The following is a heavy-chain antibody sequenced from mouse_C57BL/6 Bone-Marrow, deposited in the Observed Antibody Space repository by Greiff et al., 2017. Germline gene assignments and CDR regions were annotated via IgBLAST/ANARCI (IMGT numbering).Heavy chain of an antibody. CDR1: GYTFTDYE. J-gene: IGHJ1*03. CDR2: IDPETGGT. D-gene: IGHD1-1*01. CDR3: TRCYGSSYDWYFDV. V-gene: IGHV1-15*01. Sequence: VQLQQSGAELVRPGASVTLSCKASGYTFTDYEMHWVKQTPVHGLEWIGAIDPETGGTASNQKFKGKAILTADKSSSTAYMELRSLTSEDSAVYYCTRCYGSSYDWYFDVWGTGTTVTVSS.